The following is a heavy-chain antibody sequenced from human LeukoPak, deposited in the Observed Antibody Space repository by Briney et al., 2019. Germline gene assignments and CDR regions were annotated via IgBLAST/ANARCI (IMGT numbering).Heavy chain of an antibody. J-gene: IGHJ4*02. Sequence: GGSLRLSCAASGFTFSSYAMSWVRQAPGKGLEWVSAISGSGGSTYYADSVKGRFTISRDNSKNTLYLQMNSVRAEDTAVYYCAKEGSGWLLSHYFDYWGQGTLVTVSS. CDR2: ISGSGGST. D-gene: IGHD3-3*01. CDR3: AKEGSGWLLSHYFDY. CDR1: GFTFSSYA. V-gene: IGHV3-23*01.